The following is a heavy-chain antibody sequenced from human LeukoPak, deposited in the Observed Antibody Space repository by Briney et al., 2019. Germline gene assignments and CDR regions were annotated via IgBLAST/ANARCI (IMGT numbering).Heavy chain of an antibody. D-gene: IGHD3-22*01. CDR2: IIPILGIA. CDR3: ARAPDSWAGFDY. V-gene: IGHV1-69*04. J-gene: IGHJ4*02. Sequence: VASVKVSCKASGFTFTTYGISWVRQAPGQGLEWMGRIIPILGIANYAQKFQGRVTITADKSTSTAYMELSSLRSEDTAVYYCARAPDSWAGFDYWGQGTLVTVSS. CDR1: GFTFTTYG.